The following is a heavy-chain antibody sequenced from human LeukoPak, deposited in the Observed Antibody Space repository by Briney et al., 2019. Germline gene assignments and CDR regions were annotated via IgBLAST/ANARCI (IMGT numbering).Heavy chain of an antibody. CDR3: ARDGLPCSGGSCYSDAFDI. J-gene: IGHJ3*02. CDR2: ISYDGSNK. D-gene: IGHD2-15*01. V-gene: IGHV3-30*04. Sequence: PGGSLRLSCAASGFTFSSYAMHWVRQAPGKRLEWVAVISYDGSNKYYADSVKGRFTISRDNSKNTLYLQMNSLRAEDTAVYYCARDGLPCSGGSCYSDAFDIWGQGTMVTVSS. CDR1: GFTFSSYA.